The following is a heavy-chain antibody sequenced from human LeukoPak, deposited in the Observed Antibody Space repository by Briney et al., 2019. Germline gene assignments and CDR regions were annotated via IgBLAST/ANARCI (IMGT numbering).Heavy chain of an antibody. CDR2: IYYSGST. CDR3: ARTPLGSDIVVVPAADY. V-gene: IGHV4-30-4*08. J-gene: IGHJ4*02. Sequence: SQTLSLTCTVSGGSISSGDYYWSWIRQPPGRGLEWIGYIYYSGSTYCNSSLKSRVTISVDTSKNQFSLKLSSVTAADTAVYYCARTPLGSDIVVVPAADYWGQGTLVTVSS. CDR1: GGSISSGDYY. D-gene: IGHD2-2*01.